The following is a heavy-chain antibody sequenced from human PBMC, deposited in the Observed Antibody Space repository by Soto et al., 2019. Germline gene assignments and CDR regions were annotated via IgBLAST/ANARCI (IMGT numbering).Heavy chain of an antibody. CDR3: TKDKHWYGMDV. V-gene: IGHV4-34*01. CDR2: INHSGST. CDR1: GGSFTGYS. Sequence: SETLSLTCAVYGGSFTGYSWTWIRQPPGKGLEWIGQINHSGSTIYNTSLRSRLTISIGSSNNQFSLELSSVTAEDTALYYCTKDKHWYGMDVWGQGTTVTVSS. D-gene: IGHD1-1*01. J-gene: IGHJ6*02.